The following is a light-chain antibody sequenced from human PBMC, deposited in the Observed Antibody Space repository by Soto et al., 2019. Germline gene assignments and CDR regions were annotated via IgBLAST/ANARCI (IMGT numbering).Light chain of an antibody. Sequence: DIVMTQSPDSLAVSLGERATINCKSSQSVLYSSNNKSYLAWIQQKPGQPPKLLIYWASTRASRVPDRFSGSGSGTDFTLTISSLQAEDVAVYYCQQYYSSPYTFGQGTKLEIK. CDR3: QQYYSSPYT. CDR1: QSVLYSSNNKSY. CDR2: WAS. J-gene: IGKJ2*01. V-gene: IGKV4-1*01.